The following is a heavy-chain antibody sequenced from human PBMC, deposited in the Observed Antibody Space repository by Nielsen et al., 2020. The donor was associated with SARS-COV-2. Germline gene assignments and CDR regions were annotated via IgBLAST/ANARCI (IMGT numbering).Heavy chain of an antibody. V-gene: IGHV4-59*08. CDR3: ASLAAARQWGYFDY. D-gene: IGHD6-13*01. J-gene: IGHJ4*02. Sequence: SETLSLTCAVYGGSFSGYYWSWIRQPPGKGLEWIGYIYYSGSTNYNPSLKSRVTISVDTSKNQFSLKLSSVTAADTAVYYYASLAAARQWGYFDYWGQGTLVTVSS. CDR1: GGSFSGYY. CDR2: IYYSGST.